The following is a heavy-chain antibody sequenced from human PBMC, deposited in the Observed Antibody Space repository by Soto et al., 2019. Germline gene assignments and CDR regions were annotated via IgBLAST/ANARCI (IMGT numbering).Heavy chain of an antibody. D-gene: IGHD4-17*01. V-gene: IGHV4-61*01. Sequence: QVQLQESGPGLVKPSETLSLTCTVSGGSVSSGSYYWSWIRQPPGKGLEWIGYIYYSGSTNYNPCLKSRVTISVDTYTNQFSLKLSSVTAADTAVYYCARTVSYYYYGMDVWGQGPTVTVSS. CDR1: GGSVSSGSYY. J-gene: IGHJ6*02. CDR2: IYYSGST. CDR3: ARTVSYYYYGMDV.